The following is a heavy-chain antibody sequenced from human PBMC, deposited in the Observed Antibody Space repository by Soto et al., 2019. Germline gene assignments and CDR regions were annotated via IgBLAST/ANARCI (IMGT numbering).Heavy chain of an antibody. Sequence: GESLKISCKGSGYSFTSYWIGWVRQMPGKGLEWMGIIYPGDSDTRYSPSFQGQVTISADKSISTAYLQWSSLKASDTAMYYCASPIVVVVAAPYYYGMDVWGQGTTVTVSS. V-gene: IGHV5-51*01. J-gene: IGHJ6*02. CDR2: IYPGDSDT. D-gene: IGHD2-15*01. CDR3: ASPIVVVVAAPYYYGMDV. CDR1: GYSFTSYW.